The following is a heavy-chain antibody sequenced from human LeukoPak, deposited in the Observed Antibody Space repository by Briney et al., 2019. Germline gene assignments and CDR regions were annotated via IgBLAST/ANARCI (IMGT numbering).Heavy chain of an antibody. D-gene: IGHD3-10*02. V-gene: IGHV4-34*01. Sequence: SETLSLTCAVYGGSFSGYYWSWIRQPPGKGLEWIGEINHSGSTNYNPSLKSRVTISVDTSKNQFSLKLSSVTAVDTAVYCCAELGITMIGGVWGKGTTVTISS. J-gene: IGHJ6*04. CDR2: INHSGST. CDR3: AELGITMIGGV. CDR1: GGSFSGYY.